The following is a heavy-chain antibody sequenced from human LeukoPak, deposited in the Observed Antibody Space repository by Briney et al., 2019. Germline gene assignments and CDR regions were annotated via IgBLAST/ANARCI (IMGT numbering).Heavy chain of an antibody. J-gene: IGHJ4*02. Sequence: HPGGSLRLSCAASGFTFSSYAMSWVRQAPGKGLEWVSYISRSSSPIYYADSVKGRFTISRDNAKNSLYLQMNSLRAEDTAVFYCARDLGLDGDWGQGTLVTVSS. CDR1: GFTFSSYA. V-gene: IGHV3-48*01. CDR3: ARDLGLDGD. CDR2: ISRSSSPI. D-gene: IGHD2-2*03.